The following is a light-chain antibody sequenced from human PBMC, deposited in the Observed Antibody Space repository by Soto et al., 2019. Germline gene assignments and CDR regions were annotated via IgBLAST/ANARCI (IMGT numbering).Light chain of an antibody. J-gene: IGKJ1*01. CDR2: GAS. CDR3: QQYNNWPPWT. CDR1: QSVSSN. Sequence: EIVMTQSPATLSVSPGERATLSCRASQSVSSNLAWYQHKPGQAPRLLIYGASTRATGLPARFSGSGSGTDFTLTISSLQSEDFAVYYCQQYNNWPPWTFGQGTKVEIK. V-gene: IGKV3-15*01.